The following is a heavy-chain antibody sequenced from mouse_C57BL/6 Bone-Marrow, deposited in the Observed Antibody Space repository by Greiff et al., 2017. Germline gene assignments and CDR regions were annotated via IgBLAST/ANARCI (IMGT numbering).Heavy chain of an antibody. Sequence: VQLQQSGAELARPGASVKLSCKASGYTFTSYGISWVKQRTGQGLEWIGEIYPRSGNTYYNEKFKGKATLTAEKCSSTAYMELRSLTSEDSAVYYCARRLRRDYAKDNWGQGTAVSVTA. CDR3: ARRLRRDYAKDN. J-gene: IGHJ4*01. D-gene: IGHD2-4*01. CDR2: IYPRSGNT. CDR1: GYTFTSYG. V-gene: IGHV1-81*01.